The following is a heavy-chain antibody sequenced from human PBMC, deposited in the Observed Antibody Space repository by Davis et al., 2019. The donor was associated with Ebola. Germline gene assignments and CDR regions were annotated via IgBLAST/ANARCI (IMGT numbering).Heavy chain of an antibody. CDR2: IYYSGST. D-gene: IGHD1-26*01. V-gene: IGHV4-39*01. Sequence: MPGGSLRLSCTVSGGSISSYYWGWIRQPPGKGLEWIGSIYYSGSTYYNPSLKSRVTISVDTSKNQFSLKLSSVTAADTAVYYCARRSGTVGDWGQGTLVTVSS. CDR1: GGSISSYY. J-gene: IGHJ4*02. CDR3: ARRSGTVGD.